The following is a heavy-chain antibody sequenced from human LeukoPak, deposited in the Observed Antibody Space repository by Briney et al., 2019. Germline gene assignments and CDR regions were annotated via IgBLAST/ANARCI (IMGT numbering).Heavy chain of an antibody. CDR2: IYYSGST. CDR1: GGSISSYY. J-gene: IGHJ3*02. Sequence: PSETLSLTCTVSGGSISSYYWSWLRQPPGKGLEWIGYIYYSGSTNYNPSLKSRVTISVDTSKNQFSLKLSSVTAADTAVYYCARDFTSSEAFDIWGRGTMVTVSS. CDR3: ARDFTSSEAFDI. V-gene: IGHV4-59*01. D-gene: IGHD2-2*01.